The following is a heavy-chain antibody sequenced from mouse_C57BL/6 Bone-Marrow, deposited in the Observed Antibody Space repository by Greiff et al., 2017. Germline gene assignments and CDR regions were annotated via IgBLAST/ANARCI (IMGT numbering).Heavy chain of an antibody. CDR2: ISYSGST. D-gene: IGHD2-1*01. CDR1: GYSITSDY. Sequence: EVQLQQSGPGLAKPSQTLSLTCSVTGYSITSDYWNWIRKFPGNKLEYMGYISYSGSTYYNPSLKSRISITRDTSKNQYYLQLNSVTTEDTATSYCARSLIYYGNSYYFDYWGQGTTLTVSS. J-gene: IGHJ2*01. V-gene: IGHV3-8*01. CDR3: ARSLIYYGNSYYFDY.